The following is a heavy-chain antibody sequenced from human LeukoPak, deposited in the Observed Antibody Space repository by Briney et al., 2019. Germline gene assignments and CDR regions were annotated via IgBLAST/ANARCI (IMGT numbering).Heavy chain of an antibody. D-gene: IGHD3-16*01. CDR3: ARETPLGSNGGYFDY. CDR2: IIPIFGTA. Sequence: VASVKVSCKASGGTFSSYAISWVRQAPGQGLEWMGGIIPIFGTANYAQKFQGRVTITADESTSTAYMELSSLRSEDTAVYYCARETPLGSNGGYFDYWGQGTLVTVSS. CDR1: GGTFSSYA. V-gene: IGHV1-69*13. J-gene: IGHJ4*02.